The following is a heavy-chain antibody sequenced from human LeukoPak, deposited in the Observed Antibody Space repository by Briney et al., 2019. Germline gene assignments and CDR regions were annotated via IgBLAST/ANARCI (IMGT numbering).Heavy chain of an antibody. V-gene: IGHV3-74*01. CDR2: INSDESRT. D-gene: IGHD3-3*01. CDR1: GFSFSSYW. J-gene: IGHJ4*02. CDR3: ARGRVPDY. Sequence: PGGSLKLSCAASGFSFSSYWMHWVRQAPGKGLMWVSTINSDESRTSYADSVKGRFTISRDNAKNTLYLQMNSLRAEDTAVYYCARGRVPDYWGQGTLVTVSS.